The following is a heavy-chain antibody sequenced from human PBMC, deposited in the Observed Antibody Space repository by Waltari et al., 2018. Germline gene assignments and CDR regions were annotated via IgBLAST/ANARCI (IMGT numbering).Heavy chain of an antibody. D-gene: IGHD2-15*01. J-gene: IGHJ4*02. CDR1: GGSFSGYY. CDR2: ITQSGST. CDR3: AFRCSGGSCYSRLH. Sequence: QVQLQQWGAGLLKPSETLSLTCAVYGGSFSGYYWSWIRQPPGKGLEWIGEITQSGSTNYNQSLKSRVTISVDTSKNQFSLKLSSVTAADTAVYYCAFRCSGGSCYSRLHWGQGTLVTVSS. V-gene: IGHV4-34*01.